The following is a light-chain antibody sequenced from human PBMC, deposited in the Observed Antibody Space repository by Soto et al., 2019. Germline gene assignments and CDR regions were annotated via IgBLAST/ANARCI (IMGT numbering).Light chain of an antibody. CDR2: TGS. V-gene: IGKV1-12*01. CDR3: QQTLSLPPT. J-gene: IGKJ1*01. Sequence: DIPMTQSPSSVSASVGDRVTITCRASQAIDSWLAWYQQKPGAAPKLLIFTGSLLHSGVPPRFSGSGSGTDFTLTISSLQPEDFATYYCQQTLSLPPTFGQGTKV. CDR1: QAIDSW.